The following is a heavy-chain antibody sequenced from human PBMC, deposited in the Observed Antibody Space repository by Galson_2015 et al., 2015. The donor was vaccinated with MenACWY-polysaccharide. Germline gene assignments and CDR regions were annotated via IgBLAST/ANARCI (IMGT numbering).Heavy chain of an antibody. V-gene: IGHV6-1*01. D-gene: IGHD6-19*01. J-gene: IGHJ4*02. Sequence: CAISGDSVSGDSVAWNWIRQSPSRGLEWLGRTYFGSKWYSDYAESVKSRISINADTSKNQFSLQLNSVTPEDTAVYYCARGLAVTGYYFDYWGQGTLVPVSS. CDR1: GDSVSGDSVA. CDR2: TYFGSKWYS. CDR3: ARGLAVTGYYFDY.